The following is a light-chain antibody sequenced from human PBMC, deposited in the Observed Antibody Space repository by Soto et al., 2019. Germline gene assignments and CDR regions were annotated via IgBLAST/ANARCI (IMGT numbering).Light chain of an antibody. CDR2: GNS. V-gene: IGLV1-40*01. J-gene: IGLJ1*01. Sequence: QSALTQPPSVSGAPGQRVTISCTGSSSNIGAGYDVHWYQQLPGTAPKLLIYGNSNRPSGVPDRFSGSKSGTSASLAITGLQAEDEADYYCQSYDSSLSWVFGTGTKVT. CDR1: SSNIGAGYD. CDR3: QSYDSSLSWV.